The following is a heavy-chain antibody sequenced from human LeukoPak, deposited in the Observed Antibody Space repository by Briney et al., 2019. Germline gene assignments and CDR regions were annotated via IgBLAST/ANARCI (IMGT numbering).Heavy chain of an antibody. D-gene: IGHD3-10*01. CDR1: GFTFSSYA. Sequence: PGRSLRLSCAASGFTFSSYAMHWVRQAPGKGLEWVAVISCDGSNKYYADSVKGRFTISRDNSKNTLYLQMNSLRAEDTAVYYCARDGSAVNYYGSGNQQGLDYWGQGTLVTVSS. CDR2: ISCDGSNK. V-gene: IGHV3-30*04. CDR3: ARDGSAVNYYGSGNQQGLDY. J-gene: IGHJ4*02.